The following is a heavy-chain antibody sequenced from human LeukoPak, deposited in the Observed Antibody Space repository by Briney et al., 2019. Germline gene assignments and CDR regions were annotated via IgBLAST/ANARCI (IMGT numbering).Heavy chain of an antibody. CDR2: INHSGST. CDR1: GGSFSGYY. CDR3: ARRSVLRYFDWLLSATNYFDY. V-gene: IGHV4-34*01. J-gene: IGHJ4*02. D-gene: IGHD3-9*01. Sequence: PSETLSLTCAVYGGSFSGYYWSWIRQPPGKGLEWIGEINHSGSTNYNPSLKSRVTISVDTSKNQFSLKLSSVTAADTAVYYCARRSVLRYFDWLLSATNYFDYWGQGTLVTVSS.